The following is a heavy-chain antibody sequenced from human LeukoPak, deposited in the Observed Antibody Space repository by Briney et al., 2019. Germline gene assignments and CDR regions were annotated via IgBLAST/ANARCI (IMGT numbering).Heavy chain of an antibody. J-gene: IGHJ4*02. Sequence: SETLSLTCAVYGGSFSGYYWSWIRQPPGKGLEWIGEINHSGSTNYNPSLKSRVTISVYTSKNQFSLKLSSVTAADTAVYYCAREQSHLPDYWGQGTLVTVSS. D-gene: IGHD4-11*01. V-gene: IGHV4-34*01. CDR3: AREQSHLPDY. CDR2: INHSGST. CDR1: GGSFSGYY.